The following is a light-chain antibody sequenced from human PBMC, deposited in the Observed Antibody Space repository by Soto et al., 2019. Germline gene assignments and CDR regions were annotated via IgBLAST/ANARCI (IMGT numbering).Light chain of an antibody. J-gene: IGLJ3*02. V-gene: IGLV2-14*01. CDR2: EVS. Sequence: QSALTQPASVSGSPGQSITISCTGTSSDVGGYDYVSWYQHHPDKVPKLMIYEVSNRPSGVSNRFSGSKSGNTASLTISGLQAEDEADYYCCSYTSDSARVFGGGTKLTVL. CDR3: CSYTSDSARV. CDR1: SSDVGGYDY.